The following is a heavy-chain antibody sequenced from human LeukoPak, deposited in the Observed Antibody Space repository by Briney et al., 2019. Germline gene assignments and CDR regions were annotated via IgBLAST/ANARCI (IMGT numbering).Heavy chain of an antibody. CDR3: ATTKSTIFLDW. J-gene: IGHJ4*02. CDR2: ISDSGNTI. Sequence: GGSLRLSCSASAFTFRNYEMNWVRQAPGKGLEWVSYISDSGNTIYYADSVKGRFTISRDNAKNSLYLQMNNLRAEDTATYHCATTKSTIFLDWWGQGTLVTVSS. V-gene: IGHV3-48*03. D-gene: IGHD3/OR15-3a*01. CDR1: AFTFRNYE.